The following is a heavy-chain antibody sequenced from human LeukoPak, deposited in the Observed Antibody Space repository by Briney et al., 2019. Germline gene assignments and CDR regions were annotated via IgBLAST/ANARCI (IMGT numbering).Heavy chain of an antibody. CDR1: GGTFSSYA. V-gene: IGHV1-69*05. Sequence: ASVKVSCKASGGTFSSYAISWVRQAPGKGLEWTGGIIPTFGTAKCTQKFQGRVTITTDESTSTAYMELSSLRSEDTAVYYCARSYDSGSYVFDYWGQGTLVTVSS. CDR3: ARSYDSGSYVFDY. CDR2: IIPTFGTA. J-gene: IGHJ4*02. D-gene: IGHD1-26*01.